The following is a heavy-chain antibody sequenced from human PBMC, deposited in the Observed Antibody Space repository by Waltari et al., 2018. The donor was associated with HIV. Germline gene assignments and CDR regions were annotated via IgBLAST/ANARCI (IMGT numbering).Heavy chain of an antibody. Sequence: QMQLEQSGPEVKKPGTSVEVSCKASGFTLSTSAVQWVRQARGQRLEWIGWIVVGSGNTNCAQKFQQRVTITRDMSTSTTYMELSSLRFEDTAVYYCAADIDHGMDVWGQGTTVTVSS. V-gene: IGHV1-58*01. D-gene: IGHD3-9*01. J-gene: IGHJ6*02. CDR3: AADIDHGMDV. CDR2: IVVGSGNT. CDR1: GFTLSTSA.